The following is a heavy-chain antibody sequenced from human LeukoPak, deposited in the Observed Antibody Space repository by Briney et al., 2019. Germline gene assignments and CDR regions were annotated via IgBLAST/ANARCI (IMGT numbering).Heavy chain of an antibody. V-gene: IGHV4-31*03. J-gene: IGHJ4*02. CDR1: GGSISSGGYY. CDR2: MSYSGDT. D-gene: IGHD6-13*01. Sequence: SETLSLTCTVSGGSISSGGYYWNWIRQHPGTGLEGIGYMSYSGDTYCNASLKSRITISLDTSKNQFSLKLSSVTAADTAVYYCAVKVAATGYYWGQGTLVTVSS. CDR3: AVKVAATGYY.